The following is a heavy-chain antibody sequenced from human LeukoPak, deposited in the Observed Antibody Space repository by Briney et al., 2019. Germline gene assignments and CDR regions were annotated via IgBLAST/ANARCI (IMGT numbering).Heavy chain of an antibody. CDR3: TTDGYYYDSSGYYYDEGFDY. V-gene: IGHV3-15*01. J-gene: IGHJ4*02. D-gene: IGHD3-22*01. CDR1: GFTFSNAW. Sequence: GGSLRLSCAASGFTFSNAWMSWVRQAPGKGLEWVGRIKSKTDGGTTDYAAPVKGRFTISRDDSKNTLYLQMNSLKTEDTAVYYCTTDGYYYDSSGYYYDEGFDYWGQGTLVTVSS. CDR2: IKSKTDGGTT.